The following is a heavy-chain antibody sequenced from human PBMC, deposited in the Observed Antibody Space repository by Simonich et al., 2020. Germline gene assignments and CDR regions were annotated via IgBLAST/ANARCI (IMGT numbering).Heavy chain of an antibody. V-gene: IGHV4-38-2*01. CDR2: IYHSGSN. J-gene: IGHJ4*02. CDR1: GYSISSGYY. D-gene: IGHD1-26*01. CDR3: ANNKGWD. Sequence: QVQLQESGPGLVKPSETLSLTCAVSGYSISSGYYWGWIRQPPGKGLEWIGSIYHSGSNYYNPSLKSRVTISVDTSKNQFSLKLSSVTAADTAVYYCANNKGWDWGQGTLVTVSS.